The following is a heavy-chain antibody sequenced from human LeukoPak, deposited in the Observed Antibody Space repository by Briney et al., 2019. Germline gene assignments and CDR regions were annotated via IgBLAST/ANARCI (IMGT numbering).Heavy chain of an antibody. CDR1: GGSISSYY. D-gene: IGHD3-22*01. V-gene: IGHV4-59*01. Sequence: PSETLSLTCTVSGGSISSYYWSWIRQPPGKGLEWFGYIYYSGSTNYNPSLKSRVTISVDTSKNQFSLKLSSVTAADTAVYYCAREERYYDSSGYYYHFDYWGQGTLVTVSS. CDR3: AREERYYDSSGYYYHFDY. J-gene: IGHJ4*02. CDR2: IYYSGST.